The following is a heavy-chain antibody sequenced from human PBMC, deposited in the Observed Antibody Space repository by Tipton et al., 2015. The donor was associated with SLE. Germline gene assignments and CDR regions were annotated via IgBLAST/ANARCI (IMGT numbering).Heavy chain of an antibody. J-gene: IGHJ3*02. CDR1: GGTFSSYT. D-gene: IGHD3-10*01. CDR2: IIPILGIA. Sequence: QVQLVQSGAEVKKPGSSVKVSCKASGGTFSSYTISWVRQAPGQGLEWMGRIIPILGIANYAQKFQGRVTMTTDTSTSTAYMELRSLRSDDTAVYYCARLMVRGAYAFDMWGQGTMVTVSS. V-gene: IGHV1-69*02. CDR3: ARLMVRGAYAFDM.